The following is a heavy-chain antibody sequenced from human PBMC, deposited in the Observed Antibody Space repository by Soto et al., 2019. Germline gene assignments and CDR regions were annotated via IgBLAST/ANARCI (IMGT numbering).Heavy chain of an antibody. CDR3: ARVEQWLYIAKY. D-gene: IGHD6-19*01. V-gene: IGHV3-30*04. Sequence: GGSLRLSCAASGFTFSSFAMHWVRQAPGKGLEWVVVISDDGGNKYYADSVKGRFTISRDNSKNTLYLQMNSLRGEDTAVYYWARVEQWLYIAKYWGQGTLVTVSS. CDR1: GFTFSSFA. CDR2: ISDDGGNK. J-gene: IGHJ4*02.